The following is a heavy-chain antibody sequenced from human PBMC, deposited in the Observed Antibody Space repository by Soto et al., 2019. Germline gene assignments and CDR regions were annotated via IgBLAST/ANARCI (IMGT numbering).Heavy chain of an antibody. V-gene: IGHV3-72*01. J-gene: IGHJ6*02. CDR2: IKNKINSYTV. Sequence: GRSLRLSCAASGFTFSDYYMDWVRQAPGMGLEWGARIKNKINSYTVEYAASLEGRFTISRDDSKNSVYLQMNSLKTEDTAVYYCTTDPSGDIVVVPAVDYGMDVWGEGPTVTVSS. D-gene: IGHD2-2*01. CDR1: GFTFSDYY. CDR3: TTDPSGDIVVVPAVDYGMDV.